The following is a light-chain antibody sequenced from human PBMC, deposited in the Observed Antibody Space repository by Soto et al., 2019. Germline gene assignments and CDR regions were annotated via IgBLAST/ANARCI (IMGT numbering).Light chain of an antibody. V-gene: IGLV1-40*01. CDR3: QSYDSSLSGWV. CDR1: SSNIGAGYD. J-gene: IGLJ3*02. CDR2: GXX. Sequence: QSVLTQPPSVSGAPGQRVTISCTGSSSNIGAGYDVHWYQQLPGTXPXXLIXGXXXXXXXXXXXXXXXXXXXXXXXXXXGLXAEDEADYYCQSYDSSLSGWVFGGGTKLTVL.